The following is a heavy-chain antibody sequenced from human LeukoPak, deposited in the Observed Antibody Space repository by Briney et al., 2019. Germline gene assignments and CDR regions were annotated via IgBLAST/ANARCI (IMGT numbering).Heavy chain of an antibody. D-gene: IGHD3-22*01. CDR3: ARDNSVDDNAWWFDP. J-gene: IGHJ5*02. CDR1: GYIFSGQY. Sequence: ASVTVSCKASGYIFSGQYMHWVRQAPGQGLEWMGLINPTGDSTGYAQKFQGRVTMTRDMSTSTDYLELSSLRSEDTAIYYCARDNSVDDNAWWFDPGGQGTLVTVSS. V-gene: IGHV1-46*01. CDR2: INPTGDST.